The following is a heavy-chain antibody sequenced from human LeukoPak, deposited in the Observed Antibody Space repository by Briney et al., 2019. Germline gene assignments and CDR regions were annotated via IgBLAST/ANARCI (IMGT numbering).Heavy chain of an antibody. CDR2: ISGSGGST. V-gene: IGHV3-23*01. J-gene: IGHJ4*02. D-gene: IGHD3-3*02. CDR1: GFTFSSYA. Sequence: GGSLRLSCAASGFTFSSYAMSWVRQAPGKGLEWVSAISGSGGSTYYADSVKGRFTISRDNSKNTLYLQMNSLRAEDTTVYYCAKDLASGGNFDYWGQGTLVTVSS. CDR3: AKDLASGGNFDY.